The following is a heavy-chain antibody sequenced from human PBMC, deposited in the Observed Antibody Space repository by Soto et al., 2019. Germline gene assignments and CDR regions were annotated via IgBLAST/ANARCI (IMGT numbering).Heavy chain of an antibody. CDR2: INAGNGNT. CDR1: GYTFTSYA. Sequence: QVQLVQSGAEEKKPGASVKVSCKASGYTFTSYAMHWVRQAPGQRLEWMGWINAGNGNTKYSQKFRGRVTMTRDTSASTAYMELSSLRSEGTAVYYCARAWVVVAAPDYWGQGTLVTVSS. J-gene: IGHJ4*02. V-gene: IGHV1-3*05. D-gene: IGHD2-15*01. CDR3: ARAWVVVAAPDY.